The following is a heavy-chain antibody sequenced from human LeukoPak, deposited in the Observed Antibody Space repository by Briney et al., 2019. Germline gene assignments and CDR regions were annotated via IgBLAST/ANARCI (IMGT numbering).Heavy chain of an antibody. CDR1: GYSISNNFY. CDR3: ARGGLISLANTPLGAFDI. J-gene: IGHJ3*02. Sequence: ASETLSLTCTVSGYSISNNFYWAWTRQSPGKGLEWIVSINHSWSTYYNPSLKSRVTISVDTSKNQFSLQLNSVTPEDTAVYYCARGGLISLANTPLGAFDIWGQGTMVSVSS. V-gene: IGHV4-38-2*02. D-gene: IGHD3/OR15-3a*01. CDR2: INHSWST.